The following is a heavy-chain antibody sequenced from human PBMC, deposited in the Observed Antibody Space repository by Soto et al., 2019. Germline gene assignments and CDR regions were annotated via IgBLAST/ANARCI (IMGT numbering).Heavy chain of an antibody. J-gene: IGHJ4*02. CDR1: GGTFSSYG. D-gene: IGHD3-22*01. V-gene: IGHV1-18*01. Sequence: ASVKVSCKASGGTFSSYGISWVRQAPGQGLEWMGWISAYNGNTNYAQKLQGRVTMTTDTSTSTAYMELRSLRSDDTAVYYCARDNYYDSSGYYPSDYWGQGTLVTVSS. CDR2: ISAYNGNT. CDR3: ARDNYYDSSGYYPSDY.